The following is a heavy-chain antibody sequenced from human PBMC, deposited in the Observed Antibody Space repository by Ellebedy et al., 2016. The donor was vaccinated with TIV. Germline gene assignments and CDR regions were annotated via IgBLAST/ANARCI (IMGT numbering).Heavy chain of an antibody. V-gene: IGHV3-74*01. CDR3: ASAIKRWLQFSDY. D-gene: IGHD5-24*01. CDR1: GFTFSSYW. J-gene: IGHJ4*02. CDR2: ISWNSGSI. Sequence: GESLKISXAASGFTFSSYWMHWVRQAPGKGLEWVSGISWNSGSIGYADSVKGRFTISRDNSKNTLYLQMNSLRAEDTAVYYCASAIKRWLQFSDYWGQGTLVTVSS.